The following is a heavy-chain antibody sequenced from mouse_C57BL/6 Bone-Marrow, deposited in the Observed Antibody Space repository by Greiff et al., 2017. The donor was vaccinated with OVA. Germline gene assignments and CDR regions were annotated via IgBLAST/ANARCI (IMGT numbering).Heavy chain of an antibody. CDR1: GYTFTSYW. D-gene: IGHD1-1*01. J-gene: IGHJ2*01. CDR2: IYPSDSET. Sequence: VQLQQPGAELVRPGSSVKLSCKASGYTFTSYWMDWVKQRPGQGLEWIGNIYPSDSETHYNQKFKDKATLTVDKSSSTAYMQLSSLTSEDSAVYYCARDYYYGSRYFDYWGQDTTLTVSS. CDR3: ARDYYYGSRYFDY. V-gene: IGHV1-61*01.